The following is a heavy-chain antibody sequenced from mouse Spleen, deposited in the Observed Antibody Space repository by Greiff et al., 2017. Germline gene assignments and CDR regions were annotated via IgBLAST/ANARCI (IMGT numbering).Heavy chain of an antibody. CDR1: GFTFSDYG. CDR3: ARNRGYFDY. J-gene: IGHJ2*01. CDR2: ISSGSSTI. V-gene: IGHV5-17*01. Sequence: EVKLVESGGGLVKPGGSLKLSCAASGFTFSDYGMHWVRQAPEKGLEWVAYISSGSSTIYYADTVKGRFTISRDNAKNTLFLQMTSLRSEDTAMYYCARNRGYFDYWGQGTTLTVSS.